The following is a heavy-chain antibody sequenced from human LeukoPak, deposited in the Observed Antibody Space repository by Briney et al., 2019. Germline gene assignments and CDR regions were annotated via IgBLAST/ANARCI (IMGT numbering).Heavy chain of an antibody. CDR2: INHSGIT. CDR3: AKAPGWPAGRSGSLLY. J-gene: IGHJ4*02. CDR1: GGSFSGDY. V-gene: IGHV4-34*01. Sequence: PSETLSLTCAVYGGSFSGDYWIWIRQTPEKGLEWIGEINHSGITNYNPSFKSRVAISVDTSKNQFFLKLSSVTAADTAIYYCAKAPGWPAGRSGSLLYWGQGTLVTVSS. D-gene: IGHD1-26*01.